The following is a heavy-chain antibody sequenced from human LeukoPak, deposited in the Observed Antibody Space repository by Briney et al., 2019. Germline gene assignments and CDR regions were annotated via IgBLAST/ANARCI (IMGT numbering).Heavy chain of an antibody. V-gene: IGHV4-4*07. CDR1: GGSISSYY. CDR2: IYTSGST. J-gene: IGHJ5*02. CDR3: ARDHPHSSSWYRSNWFDP. Sequence: KPSETLSLTCTVSGGSISSYYWSWIRQPAGKGLEWIGRIYTSGSTNYNPSLKSRVTMSVGTSKNQFSLKLSSVTAADTAVYYCARDHPHSSSWYRSNWFDPWGQGTLVTVSS. D-gene: IGHD6-13*01.